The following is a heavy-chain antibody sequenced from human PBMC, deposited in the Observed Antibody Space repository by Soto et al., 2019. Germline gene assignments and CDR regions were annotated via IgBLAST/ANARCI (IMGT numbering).Heavy chain of an antibody. CDR3: ARHMDYNILTGYFV. CDR2: MSQSGST. V-gene: IGHV4-39*01. D-gene: IGHD3-9*01. Sequence: QLQLQESGPALVRPSETLSLTCVVSGGSPRSSIHYWGWIRQPPGKGLEWLGSMSQSGSTHYNPSLKSRVNISADKSNNQSSLTLTTATPTDTAVYFCARHMDYNILTGYFVWGQGTLVTVSS. CDR1: GGSPRSSIHY. J-gene: IGHJ4*02.